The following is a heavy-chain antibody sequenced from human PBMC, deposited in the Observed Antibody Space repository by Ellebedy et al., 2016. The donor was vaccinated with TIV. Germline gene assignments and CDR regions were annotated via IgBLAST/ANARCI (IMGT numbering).Heavy chain of an antibody. CDR2: ISSSSSTI. Sequence: PSETLSLTCTVSGGSISSYYWSWIRQPPGKGLEWVSYISSSSSTIYYADSVKGRFTISRDNAKNSLYLQMNSLRAEDTAVYYCARDNRIVGATTPYYFDYWGQGTLVTVSS. J-gene: IGHJ4*02. V-gene: IGHV3-48*01. D-gene: IGHD1-26*01. CDR3: ARDNRIVGATTPYYFDY. CDR1: GGSISSYY.